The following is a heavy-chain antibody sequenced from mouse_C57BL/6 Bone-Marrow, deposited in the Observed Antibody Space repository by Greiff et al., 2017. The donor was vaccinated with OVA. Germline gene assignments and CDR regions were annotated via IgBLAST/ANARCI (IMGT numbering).Heavy chain of an antibody. CDR1: GFTFSSYA. CDR2: ISDGGSYT. V-gene: IGHV5-4*03. D-gene: IGHD2-3*01. J-gene: IGHJ2*01. CDR3: ARMGRLYYFDY. Sequence: EVKLVESGGGLVKPGGSLKLSCAASGFTFSSYAMSWVRQTPEKRLEWVATISDGGSYTYSPDNVKGRFTISRDNAKNNLYLQLGHLKSEDTAMYYCARMGRLYYFDYWGQGTTLTVSS.